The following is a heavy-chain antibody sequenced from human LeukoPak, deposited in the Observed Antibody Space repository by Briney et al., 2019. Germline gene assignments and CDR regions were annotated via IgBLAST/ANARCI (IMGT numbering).Heavy chain of an antibody. J-gene: IGHJ4*02. CDR1: GGSFSGYY. CDR2: INHSGST. V-gene: IGHV4-34*01. D-gene: IGHD3-10*01. Sequence: PSETLSLTCAVYGGSFSGYYWSWIRQPPGKGLEWIGEINHSGSTNYNPSLKSRVTISVDTSKNQFSLKLSSVTAADTAVYYCARASEPGRYYGSGSYYNEPYYFDYWGQGTLVTVSS. CDR3: ARASEPGRYYGSGSYYNEPYYFDY.